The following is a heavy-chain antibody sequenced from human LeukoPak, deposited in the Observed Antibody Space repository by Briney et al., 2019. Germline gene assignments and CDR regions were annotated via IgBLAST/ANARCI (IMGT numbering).Heavy chain of an antibody. CDR3: ASVPYHSSKMEIET. CDR2: IYSTGGI. Sequence: SETLSLTCSVSGPSSISSHYWSWIRQTPGKRPEWIGFIYSTGGINYNPSLKSRVVISFDMSKSQFSLKVRSVTAADTAVYYCASVPYHSSKMEIETWGQGTLVAVSS. V-gene: IGHV4-59*11. CDR1: GPSSISSHY. J-gene: IGHJ5*02. D-gene: IGHD5-24*01.